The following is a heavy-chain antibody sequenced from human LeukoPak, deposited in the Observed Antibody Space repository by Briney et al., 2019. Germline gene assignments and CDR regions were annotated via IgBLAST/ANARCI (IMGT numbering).Heavy chain of an antibody. D-gene: IGHD1-26*01. J-gene: IGHJ3*02. CDR3: ITDPGEWEPI. CDR1: GLTFSNAW. Sequence: PGGSLRLSCAASGLTFSNAWMSWVRQAPGKGLEWVGRIKSKTDGGTTDYGAPVKGRFIISRDDSKNTLYLQMNGLKIEGTAVYYCITDPGEWEPIWGQGTTVTVSS. V-gene: IGHV3-15*01. CDR2: IKSKTDGGTT.